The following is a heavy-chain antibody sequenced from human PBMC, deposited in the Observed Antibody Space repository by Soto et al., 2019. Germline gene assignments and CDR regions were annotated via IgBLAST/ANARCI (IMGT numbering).Heavy chain of an antibody. CDR2: ISGSNNNI. J-gene: IGHJ5*02. V-gene: IGHV3-48*03. CDR1: GFTLRNYE. D-gene: IGHD2-21*02. Sequence: GGSLRLSCAASGFTLRNYEMNWVRQAPGKGLEWISKISGSNNNIYYADSVRGRFTISRDNAKNSLYLQMNSLRAEDTAIYYCASERLCGADCYFFDNWLDPWGQGTLVTVSS. CDR3: ASERLCGADCYFFDNWLDP.